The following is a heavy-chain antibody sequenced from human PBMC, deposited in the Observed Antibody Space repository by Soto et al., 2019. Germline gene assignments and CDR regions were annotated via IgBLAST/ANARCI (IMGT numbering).Heavy chain of an antibody. D-gene: IGHD4-17*01. V-gene: IGHV3-30-3*01. J-gene: IGHJ4*02. Sequence: HVQLVESGGGVVQPGRSLRLSCAASGFTFTGYAMHWVRQAPGKGLEWVAVISYDGSDKYYADSVMGRFTISRDNSKNKLYLQMNSLRAEDTAVYYCARDPDYGERGYYFDYWGRGTLVTVSS. CDR3: ARDPDYGERGYYFDY. CDR2: ISYDGSDK. CDR1: GFTFTGYA.